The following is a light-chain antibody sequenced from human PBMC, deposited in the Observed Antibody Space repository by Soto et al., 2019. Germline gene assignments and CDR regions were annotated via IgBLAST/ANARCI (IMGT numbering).Light chain of an antibody. Sequence: DIQMTQSPSTLSASVGDRVTITCRASQSISNWLAWYQHKPGKAPKLLIYDVSILATGVSSRFSGSGYGTEFTLTISRLQPDDFATFYCQQYDTYSRTFGQGTKLEIK. CDR3: QQYDTYSRT. CDR2: DVS. J-gene: IGKJ2*02. CDR1: QSISNW. V-gene: IGKV1-5*01.